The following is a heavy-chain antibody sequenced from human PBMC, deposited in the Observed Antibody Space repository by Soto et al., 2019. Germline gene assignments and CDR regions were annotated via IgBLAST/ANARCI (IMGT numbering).Heavy chain of an antibody. J-gene: IGHJ5*02. CDR1: GYTFTSYG. V-gene: IGHV1-18*01. Sequence: QVQLVQSGAEVKKPGASVKVSWKASGYTFTSYGISWVRQAPGQGLEWMGWISAYNGNTNYAQKLQGRVTMTTDTATSTAYMELRSRRSDDAAMYYCASDIGIFLVVPAAKWLDPWGQGTLVTVSS. CDR2: ISAYNGNT. CDR3: ASDIGIFLVVPAAKWLDP. D-gene: IGHD2-2*01.